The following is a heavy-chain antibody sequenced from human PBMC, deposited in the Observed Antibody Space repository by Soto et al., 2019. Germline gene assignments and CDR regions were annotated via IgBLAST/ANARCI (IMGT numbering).Heavy chain of an antibody. CDR2: ISYDGSNI. CDR1: GLTYRRFG. D-gene: IGHD2-21*02. V-gene: IGHV3-30*18. J-gene: IGHJ4*02. Sequence: PGRTHRHSCAVSGLTYRRFGMPIGRQAPGKGLEWVAVISYDGSNIYYARSVKGRFTISRDNSKNTLYLQMNRLRAEDTAVYYCAKDPCGGDCYFRYWGQGTLVTVSS. CDR3: AKDPCGGDCYFRY.